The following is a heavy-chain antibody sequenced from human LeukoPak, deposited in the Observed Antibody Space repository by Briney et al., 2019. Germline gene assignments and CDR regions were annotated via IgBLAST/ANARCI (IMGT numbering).Heavy chain of an antibody. V-gene: IGHV1-3*03. D-gene: IGHD3-22*01. CDR2: INAGNGNT. Sequence: AASVKVSCKASGYTFTSYAMHWVRQAPGQRLEWMGWINAGNGNTKYSQEFQGRVTITRDTSASTAYMELSSLRSEDMAVYYCARGGREFGGYFYYMDVWGKGTTVTVSS. J-gene: IGHJ6*03. CDR3: ARGGREFGGYFYYMDV. CDR1: GYTFTSYA.